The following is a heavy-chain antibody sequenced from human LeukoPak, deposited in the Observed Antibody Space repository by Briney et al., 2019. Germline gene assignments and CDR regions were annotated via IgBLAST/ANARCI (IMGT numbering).Heavy chain of an antibody. V-gene: IGHV3-33*01. D-gene: IGHD2-8*01. CDR2: KWYDGSNK. Sequence: PGGSLRLSCAASGFTFSSYGMHWVRQAPGKGLEWVAVKWYDGSNKYYADSVKGRFTISRDNSKNTLYLQMNSLRAEDTAVYYCAREPTKSRKFDYWGQGTLVTVSS. CDR3: AREPTKSRKFDY. CDR1: GFTFSSYG. J-gene: IGHJ4*02.